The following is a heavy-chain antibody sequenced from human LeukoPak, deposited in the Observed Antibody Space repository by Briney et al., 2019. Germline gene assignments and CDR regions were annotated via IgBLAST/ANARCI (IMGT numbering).Heavy chain of an antibody. CDR2: IWYDGSNK. CDR1: GFTFSSYG. J-gene: IGHJ4*02. CDR3: ARVEGYSYGPVRY. Sequence: GGCLRLSCAASGFTFSSYGMHWVRQAPGTGLEWVAVIWYDGSNKYYADSVKGRFTISRDNSKNTLYLQMNSLRAEDTAVYYCARVEGYSYGPVRYWGQGTLVTVSS. V-gene: IGHV3-33*01. D-gene: IGHD5-18*01.